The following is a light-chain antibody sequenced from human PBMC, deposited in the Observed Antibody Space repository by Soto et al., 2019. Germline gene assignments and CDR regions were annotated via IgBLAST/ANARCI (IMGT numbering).Light chain of an antibody. Sequence: EIILTQSPGTLALSPGDGATLSCRASQTVNRNYLAWYHQRPGQPPRLLIYGVSNRASGVPDRFSGDGSGTEFTLTIGRLDPDDFGVYYCQQYIDSPRPFGPGTRVEVK. CDR1: QTVNRNY. CDR2: GVS. J-gene: IGKJ1*01. V-gene: IGKV3-20*01. CDR3: QQYIDSPRP.